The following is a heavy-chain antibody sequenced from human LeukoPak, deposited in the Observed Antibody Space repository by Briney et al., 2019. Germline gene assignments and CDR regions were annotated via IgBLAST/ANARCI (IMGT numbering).Heavy chain of an antibody. CDR1: GFSFSSYW. CDR3: ATSEMATIDY. J-gene: IGHJ4*02. Sequence: GGSLRLSCVDSGFSFSSYWMSWFRQAPGKGLEWVANIKQDGSEKYYVDSVKGRFTISRDNAKNSLYLQMNSLRAEDTAVYYCATSEMATIDYWGQGTLVTVSS. CDR2: IKQDGSEK. V-gene: IGHV3-7*03. D-gene: IGHD5-24*01.